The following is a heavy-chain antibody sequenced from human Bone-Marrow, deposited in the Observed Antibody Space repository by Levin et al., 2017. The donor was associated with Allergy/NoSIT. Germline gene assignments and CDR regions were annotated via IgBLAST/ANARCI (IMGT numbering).Heavy chain of an antibody. Sequence: ASVKVSCKASGYIFTDYYIHWVRQARGQGLEWLGWINPKTGGTNYAQNFQGRVTMDTSFNTAYLDLRSLRPDDTAVYFCATASQWLMPDYWGQGTMVTVSS. CDR2: INPKTGGT. CDR1: GYIFTDYY. J-gene: IGHJ4*02. V-gene: IGHV1-2*02. D-gene: IGHD6-19*01. CDR3: ATASQWLMPDY.